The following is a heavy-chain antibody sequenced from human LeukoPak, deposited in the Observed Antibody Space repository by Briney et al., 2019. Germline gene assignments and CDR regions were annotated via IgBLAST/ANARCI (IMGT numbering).Heavy chain of an antibody. J-gene: IGHJ4*02. CDR2: INPSGGST. V-gene: IGHV1-46*01. Sequence: ASVKVSCKASGYTFSSYYMHWVRQAPGQGNEWMGIINPSGGSTKYAQKLQGRVTMTRDTSTSTVYMELSSLRSEDTAVYYCARDDSSGPQVYWGQGTLVTVSS. D-gene: IGHD3-22*01. CDR1: GYTFSSYY. CDR3: ARDDSSGPQVY.